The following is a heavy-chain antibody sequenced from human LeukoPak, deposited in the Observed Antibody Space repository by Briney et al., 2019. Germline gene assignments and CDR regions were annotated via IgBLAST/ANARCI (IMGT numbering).Heavy chain of an antibody. CDR1: GFTFSDYY. V-gene: IGHV3-11*01. CDR2: ISSSGSTI. J-gene: IGHJ6*02. Sequence: PGGSLRLSCAASGFTFSDYYMSWIRQAPGKGLEWVSYISSSGSTIYYADSVKGRFTISRDNAKNSLYLQMNSLRAEDTALYYCAKAARYSSSWYYYYGMDVWGQGTTVTVSS. CDR3: AKAARYSSSWYYYYGMDV. D-gene: IGHD6-13*01.